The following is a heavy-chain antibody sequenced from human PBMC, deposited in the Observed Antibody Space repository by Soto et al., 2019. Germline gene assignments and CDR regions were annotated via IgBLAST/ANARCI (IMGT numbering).Heavy chain of an antibody. V-gene: IGHV1-2*02. CDR3: ARGSNYDILTGYYFDY. D-gene: IGHD3-9*01. CDR2: INPNSGDT. Sequence: QVQLVQSGAEVKKPGASVKVSCKASGYTFTGYYMHWVRQAPGQGLEWMGWINPNSGDTNYAQKFQGRATMTRDTSISTAYMELSRLRSDDTALYYCARGSNYDILTGYYFDYWGQGTLVTVSS. J-gene: IGHJ4*02. CDR1: GYTFTGYY.